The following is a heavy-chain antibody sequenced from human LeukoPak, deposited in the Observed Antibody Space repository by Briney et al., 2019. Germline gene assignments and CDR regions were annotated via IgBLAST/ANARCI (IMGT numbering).Heavy chain of an antibody. CDR3: ARSPRTVGATPDYYYYMDV. CDR1: GYTFTSYG. CDR2: ISAYNGNT. V-gene: IGHV1-18*01. D-gene: IGHD1-26*01. Sequence: ASVKVSCKASGYTFTSYGISWVRQAPGQGLEWMGWISAYNGNTNYAQKLQGRVTMTTDTSTSTAYMELRSLRSDDTGVYYCARSPRTVGATPDYYYYMDVWGKGTTVTVSS. J-gene: IGHJ6*03.